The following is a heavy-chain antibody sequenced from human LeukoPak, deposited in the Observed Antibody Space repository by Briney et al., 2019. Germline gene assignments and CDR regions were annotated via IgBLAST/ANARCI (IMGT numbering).Heavy chain of an antibody. Sequence: GGSLRLSCAASGNYWMHCVRQAPGKGLVWVSHINSDGSWTSYADSVKGRFTISKDNAKNTVYLQMNNLRAEDTGVYYCVSFYEKYWGRGTLVTVSS. D-gene: IGHD2-2*01. V-gene: IGHV3-74*01. CDR1: GNYW. J-gene: IGHJ4*02. CDR3: VSFYEKY. CDR2: INSDGSWT.